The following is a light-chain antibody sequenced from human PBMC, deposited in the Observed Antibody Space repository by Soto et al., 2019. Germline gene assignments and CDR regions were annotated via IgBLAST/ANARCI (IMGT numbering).Light chain of an antibody. J-gene: IGLJ2*01. CDR2: EVS. CDR1: SSDVGGYNY. V-gene: IGLV2-14*01. Sequence: QSMLTQPASVSGSPGQSITISCTGTSSDVGGYNYVSWYQQPPGKAPKLMIHEVSNRPSGVSNRFSGSKSGNTASLTISGLRAEDEADYYCSSYTSSSTPVVFGGGTKLTVL. CDR3: SSYTSSSTPVV.